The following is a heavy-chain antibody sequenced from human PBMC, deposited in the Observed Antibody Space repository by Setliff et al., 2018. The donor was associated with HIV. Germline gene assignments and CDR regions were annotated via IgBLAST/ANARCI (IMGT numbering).Heavy chain of an antibody. V-gene: IGHV1-2*02. Sequence: VSCKASGYTFTDDYMHWVRQAPGQGLEWMGWINPNSGGTNYAQKFQGRVTMTRDTSISTVYMELSRLRSDDTAVYYCARDRTPQNWGSRGYYYMDVWGKGTTVTVS. CDR3: ARDRTPQNWGSRGYYYMDV. J-gene: IGHJ6*03. D-gene: IGHD7-27*01. CDR2: INPNSGGT. CDR1: GYTFTDDY.